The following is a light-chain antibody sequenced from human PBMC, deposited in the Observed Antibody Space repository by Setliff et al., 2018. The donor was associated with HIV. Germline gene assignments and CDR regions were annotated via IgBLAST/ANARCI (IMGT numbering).Light chain of an antibody. J-gene: IGLJ1*01. CDR1: SSDVGSYNL. CDR2: EVT. Sequence: QSVLTQPASVSGSPGQSITFSCTGTSSDVGSYNLVSWYQHHPGKAPKLMLYEVTKRPSGISDRFSGSKSGDTASLTISGLQAEDEADYYCCSYAGINTYVFGTGTKVTVL. CDR3: CSYAGINTYV. V-gene: IGLV2-23*02.